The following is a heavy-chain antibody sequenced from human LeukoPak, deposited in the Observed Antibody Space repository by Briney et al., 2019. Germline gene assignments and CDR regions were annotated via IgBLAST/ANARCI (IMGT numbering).Heavy chain of an antibody. CDR2: VKQDSSEK. V-gene: IGHV3-7*01. Sequence: GGSLRLSFTVSGFTFSTYWMSWVRQAPGKALEWLANVKQDSSEKNYVESVKGRFTIYRDNANSSLYLQMISLRAEDTAVYYGSRGRTFDCWGQGTLVNV. CDR3: SRGRTFDC. J-gene: IGHJ4*02. CDR1: GFTFSTYW. D-gene: IGHD3-16*01.